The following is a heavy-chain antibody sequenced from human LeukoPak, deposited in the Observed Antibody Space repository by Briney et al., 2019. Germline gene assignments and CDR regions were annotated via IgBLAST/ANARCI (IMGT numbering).Heavy chain of an antibody. CDR2: IYYSGST. Sequence: SETLSLTCTVSGGSISSYYWSWIRQPPGKGLERIGYIYYSGSTNYNPSLKSRVTISVDTSKNQFSLKLSSVTAADTAVYYCARDKGYHGMDVWGQGTTVSVSS. CDR1: GGSISSYY. V-gene: IGHV4-59*01. CDR3: ARDKGYHGMDV. J-gene: IGHJ6*02.